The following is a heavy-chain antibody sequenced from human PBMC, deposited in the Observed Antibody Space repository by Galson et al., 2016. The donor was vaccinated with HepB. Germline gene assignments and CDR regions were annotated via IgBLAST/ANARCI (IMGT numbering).Heavy chain of an antibody. D-gene: IGHD2-15*01. V-gene: IGHV4-59*01. Sequence: SETLSLTCTVSGGSISSDYWSWIRQPPGKGLEWIGYIYYSGSTNYNPSLKSRVTISVDTSKNQFSLKLRSVTAADTTVYYCARGSYCTGDSGYPGGWFDPWGQGTLVTVSS. CDR3: ARGSYCTGDSGYPGGWFDP. CDR1: GGSISSDY. J-gene: IGHJ5*02. CDR2: IYYSGST.